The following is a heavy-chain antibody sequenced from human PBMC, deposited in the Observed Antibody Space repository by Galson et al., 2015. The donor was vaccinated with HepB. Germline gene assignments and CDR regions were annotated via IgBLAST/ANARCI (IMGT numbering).Heavy chain of an antibody. V-gene: IGHV1-69*04. CDR2: IIPILGIA. CDR1: GGTFSSYA. CDR3: ARAQGEWLNYYYYYGMDV. Sequence: SVKVSCKASGGTFSSYAISWVRQAPGQGLEWMGRIIPILGIANYVQKFQGRVTITADKSTSTAYMELSSLRSEDTAVYYCARAQGEWLNYYYYYGMDVWGQGTTVTVSS. D-gene: IGHD3-3*01. J-gene: IGHJ6*02.